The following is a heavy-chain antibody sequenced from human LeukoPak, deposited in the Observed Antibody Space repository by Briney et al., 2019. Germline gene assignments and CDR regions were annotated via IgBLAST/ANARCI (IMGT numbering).Heavy chain of an antibody. CDR2: ISAYNGNT. CDR1: GYTFTSYG. V-gene: IGHV1-18*01. J-gene: IGHJ4*02. Sequence: ASVEVSCKASGYTFTSYGISWVRQAPGQGLEWMGWISAYNGNTNYAQKLQGRVTMTTDTSTSTAYMELRSLRSDDTAVYYCARMVDSSSWYNFLPYPENFDYWGQGTLVTVSS. CDR3: ARMVDSSSWYNFLPYPENFDY. D-gene: IGHD6-13*01.